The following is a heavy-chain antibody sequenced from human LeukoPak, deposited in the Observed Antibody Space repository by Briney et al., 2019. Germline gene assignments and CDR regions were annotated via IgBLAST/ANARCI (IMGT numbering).Heavy chain of an antibody. CDR1: GYTLTGLS. CDR2: FDPEDGET. J-gene: IGHJ4*02. D-gene: IGHD2-15*01. Sequence: ASVKVSCKVSGYTLTGLSMHWVRQAPGKGLEWMGGFDPEDGETIYAQKFQGRVTMTEDTSTDTAYMELSSLRSEDTAVYYCATRSLCSGGSCYHRGLFDYWGQGTLVTVSS. CDR3: ATRSLCSGGSCYHRGLFDY. V-gene: IGHV1-24*01.